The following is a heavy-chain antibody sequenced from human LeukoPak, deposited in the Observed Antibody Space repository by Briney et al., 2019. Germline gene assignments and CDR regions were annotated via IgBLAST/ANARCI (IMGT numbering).Heavy chain of an antibody. V-gene: IGHV4-38-2*02. CDR2: IYSSGST. CDR1: GYSISSGYF. J-gene: IGHJ3*02. CDR3: ARVRYGDYHAFDI. D-gene: IGHD4-17*01. Sequence: SSETLSLTCTVSGYSISSGYFWGWIRQPPGKGLEWIGSIYSSGSTYYNPSLKSRVTISVDTSKNQFSLKLSSVTAADTAVYYCARVRYGDYHAFDIWGQGTMVTVSS.